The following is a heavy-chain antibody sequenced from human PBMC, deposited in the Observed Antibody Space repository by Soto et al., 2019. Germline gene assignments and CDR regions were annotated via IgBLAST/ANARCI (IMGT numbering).Heavy chain of an antibody. CDR3: ARASSSGVDY. D-gene: IGHD3-22*01. Sequence: GASVKVSCKASGYTFASCGISWVRQAPGQGLEWMGWISAYNGNTNNAQKLQGRVTMNTDTSTSTAYMELRSLRSDDTAVYYCARASSSGVDYWGQGTLVTVSS. V-gene: IGHV1-18*04. CDR1: GYTFASCG. CDR2: ISAYNGNT. J-gene: IGHJ4*02.